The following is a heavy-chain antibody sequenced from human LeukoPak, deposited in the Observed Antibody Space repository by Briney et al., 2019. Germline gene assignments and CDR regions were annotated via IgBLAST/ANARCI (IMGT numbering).Heavy chain of an antibody. CDR1: GYPFTSYH. V-gene: IGHV1-8*01. D-gene: IGHD4-11*01. CDR3: ARGGGVTTLAKSAFDL. J-gene: IGHJ3*01. CDR2: MNPNTGKT. Sequence: ASVKVSCKSSGYPFTSYHVNWVRQATGQGPEWMGWMNPNTGKTAYAQTFQGRVYMCRDNSAGPVYMDLTSLTSDDTAGYLCARGGGVTTLAKSAFDLWGQGTVVTVS.